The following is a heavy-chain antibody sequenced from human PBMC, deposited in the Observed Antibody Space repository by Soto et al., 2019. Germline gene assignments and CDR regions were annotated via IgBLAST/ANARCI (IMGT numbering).Heavy chain of an antibody. D-gene: IGHD4-17*01. Sequence: EVQLVESGGGLVKPGGSLRLSCAASGFTFSNDWMSWVRQAPGKGLEWVGRIKSKTDGGTTDYAAPVKGRFTISRDDSKNTLYLQMNSLKTEDTAVYYCTTSPGDTDAFDIWGQGTMVTVSS. J-gene: IGHJ3*02. CDR2: IKSKTDGGTT. CDR1: GFTFSNDW. CDR3: TTSPGDTDAFDI. V-gene: IGHV3-15*01.